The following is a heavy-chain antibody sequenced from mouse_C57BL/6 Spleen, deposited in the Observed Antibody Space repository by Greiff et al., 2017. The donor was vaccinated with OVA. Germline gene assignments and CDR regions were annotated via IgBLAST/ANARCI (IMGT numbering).Heavy chain of an antibody. D-gene: IGHD1-1*01. CDR2: ISSGSSTI. V-gene: IGHV5-17*01. J-gene: IGHJ4*01. CDR1: GFTFSDYG. CDR3: ARRGSTTVVAHYYAMDY. Sequence: EVHLVESGGGLVKPGGSLKLSCAASGFTFSDYGMHWVRQAPEKGLEWVAYISSGSSTIYYADTVKGRFTISRDNAKNTLFLQMTSLRSEDTAMYYCARRGSTTVVAHYYAMDYWGQGTSVTVSS.